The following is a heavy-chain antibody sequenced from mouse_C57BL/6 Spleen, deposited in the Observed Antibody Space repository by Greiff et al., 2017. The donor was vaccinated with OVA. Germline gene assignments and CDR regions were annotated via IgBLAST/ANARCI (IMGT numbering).Heavy chain of an antibody. Sequence: EVMLVESGGGLVKPGGSLKLSCAASGFTFSDYGMHWVRQAPEKGLEWVAYISSGSSTIYYADTVKGRFTISRDNAKNSLFLQMTSLRSEDTAMYYCARNSNYFYWYFDVWGTGTTVTVSS. CDR2: ISSGSSTI. V-gene: IGHV5-17*01. CDR3: ARNSNYFYWYFDV. CDR1: GFTFSDYG. D-gene: IGHD2-5*01. J-gene: IGHJ1*03.